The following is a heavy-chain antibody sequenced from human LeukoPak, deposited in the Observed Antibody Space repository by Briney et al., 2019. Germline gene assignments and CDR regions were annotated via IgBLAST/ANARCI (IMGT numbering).Heavy chain of an antibody. D-gene: IGHD5-24*01. CDR2: IYFSGST. CDR1: GGSISIYY. Sequence: SETLSLTCTVSGGSISIYYWSWIRKPPGKGLEWIGYIYFSGSTNYNPSLKSRVTISVDMSENQFSLKLTSVTAADTAVYYCARGDAYNAGYFDYWGQGTLVTVSS. CDR3: ARGDAYNAGYFDY. J-gene: IGHJ4*02. V-gene: IGHV4-59*01.